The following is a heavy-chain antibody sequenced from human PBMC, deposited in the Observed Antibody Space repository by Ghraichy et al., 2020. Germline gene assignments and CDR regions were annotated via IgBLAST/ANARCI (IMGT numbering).Heavy chain of an antibody. CDR1: GFTVSSNY. CDR2: IYSGGST. D-gene: IGHD4-17*01. V-gene: IGHV3-53*04. J-gene: IGHJ4*02. CDR3: ARAPDYGDFYYFDY. Sequence: GGSLRLSCAASGFTVSSNYMSWVRQAPGKGLEWVSVIYSGGSTYYADSVKGRFTISRHNSKNTLYLQMNSLRAEDTAVYYCARAPDYGDFYYFDYWGQGTLVTVSS.